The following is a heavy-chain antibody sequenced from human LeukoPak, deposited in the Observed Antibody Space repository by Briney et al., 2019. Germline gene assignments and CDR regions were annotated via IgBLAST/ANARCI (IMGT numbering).Heavy chain of an antibody. J-gene: IGHJ4*02. CDR2: INPNSGGT. D-gene: IGHD6-19*01. CDR1: GYTFTSYG. CDR3: ARGHSSGWYGLDY. V-gene: IGHV1-2*02. Sequence: ASVKVSCKASGYTFTSYGISWVRQAPGQGLEWMGWINPNSGGTNYAQKFQGRVTMTRDTSISTAYMELSRLRSDDTAVYYCARGHSSGWYGLDYWGQGTLVTVSS.